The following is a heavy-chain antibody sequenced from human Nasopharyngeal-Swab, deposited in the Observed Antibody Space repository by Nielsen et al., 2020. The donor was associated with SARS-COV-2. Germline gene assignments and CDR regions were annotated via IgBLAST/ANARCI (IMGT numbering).Heavy chain of an antibody. CDR1: GGSISCGSYY. Sequence: TLSLTCTVSGGSISCGSYYWSWLLQPAGKGLEWIGRIYTSGSTNYNRSLQRRVTISVDTSNNQFSLKLSSVPAADTAVYYCARASIEYQLPHYYYYGMDVWGQGTTVTVSS. CDR2: IYTSGST. CDR3: ARASIEYQLPHYYYYGMDV. J-gene: IGHJ6*02. D-gene: IGHD2-2*01. V-gene: IGHV4-61*02.